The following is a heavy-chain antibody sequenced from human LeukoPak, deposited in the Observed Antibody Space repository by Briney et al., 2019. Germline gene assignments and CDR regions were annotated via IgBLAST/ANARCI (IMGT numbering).Heavy chain of an antibody. V-gene: IGHV3-30*04. CDR3: ARRAAGRSGSFDP. J-gene: IGHJ5*02. D-gene: IGHD3-22*01. Sequence: GRSLRLSCAASGFTFSSYAIHWVRQAPGKGLEWVALISYDGSNKYYADSVKGRFTISRDKSKNTLYLQMNSLRAEDTAVYYCARRAAGRSGSFDPWGQGTLVTVSS. CDR2: ISYDGSNK. CDR1: GFTFSSYA.